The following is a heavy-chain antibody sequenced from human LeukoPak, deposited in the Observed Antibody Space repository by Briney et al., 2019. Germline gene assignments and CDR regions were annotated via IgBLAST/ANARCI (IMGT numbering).Heavy chain of an antibody. CDR2: IYPGDSDT. V-gene: IGHV5-51*01. J-gene: IGHJ6*03. CDR3: ARQTRASRYYYYYYMDV. D-gene: IGHD1-7*01. Sequence: GESLKISCKGSGYSFTSYWIGWVRQMPGKGLEWMGIIYPGDSDTRYSPSFQGQVTISADKSISTAYLQWSSLKASDTAMYYCARQTRASRYYYYYYMDVWGKGTTVTVSS. CDR1: GYSFTSYW.